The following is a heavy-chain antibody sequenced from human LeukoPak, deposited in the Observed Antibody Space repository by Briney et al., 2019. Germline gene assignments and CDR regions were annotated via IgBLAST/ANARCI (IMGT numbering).Heavy chain of an antibody. CDR1: GGSISSYY. J-gene: IGHJ4*02. V-gene: IGHV4-59*01. CDR3: ARGVYDSSGYWL. Sequence: PSETLSLTCTVSGGSISSYYWSWIRQPPGKGLEWIGYIYYSGSTNYNPSLKSRVTISVDTSKNQFSLKLSSVTAADTAVYYCARGVYDSSGYWLWGQGTLVTVSS. D-gene: IGHD3-22*01. CDR2: IYYSGST.